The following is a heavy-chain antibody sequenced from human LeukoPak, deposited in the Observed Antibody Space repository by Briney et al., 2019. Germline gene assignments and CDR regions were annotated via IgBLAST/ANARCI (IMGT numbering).Heavy chain of an antibody. CDR3: ARLYGSGWPTPLDY. Sequence: SETLSLTCTVSGGSISSGDYYWSWIRQPPGKGLEWIGYIYYSGSTYYNPSLKSRVTISVDTSKNQFSLKLSSVTAADTAVYYCARLYGSGWPTPLDYWGQGTLVTVSS. CDR1: GGSISSGDYY. CDR2: IYYSGST. D-gene: IGHD6-19*01. V-gene: IGHV4-30-4*02. J-gene: IGHJ4*02.